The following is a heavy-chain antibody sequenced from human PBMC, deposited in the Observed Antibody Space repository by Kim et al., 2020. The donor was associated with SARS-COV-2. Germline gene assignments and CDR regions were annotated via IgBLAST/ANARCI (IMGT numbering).Heavy chain of an antibody. J-gene: IGHJ6*02. V-gene: IGHV4-34*01. D-gene: IGHD2-2*01. Sequence: SETLSLTCAVYGGSFSGYYWSWIRQPPGKGLEWIGEINHSGSTNYNPSLKSRVTISVETSKNQFSLKLSSVTAADTAVYYCARGLGDVVVPAAIYGMDVWGQGTTVTVSS. CDR3: ARGLGDVVVPAAIYGMDV. CDR2: INHSGST. CDR1: GGSFSGYY.